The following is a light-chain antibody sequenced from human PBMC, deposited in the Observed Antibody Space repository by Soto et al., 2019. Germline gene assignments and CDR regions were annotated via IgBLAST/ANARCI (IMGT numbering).Light chain of an antibody. CDR1: SSDVGTYKF. CDR2: DVS. J-gene: IGLJ2*01. Sequence: QSALTQPRSVSGSPGQSVTISCTGTSSDVGTYKFVSWYQQHPGKAPKLMIYDVSKRPSGVPDRFSGSKSGNTASLTISGLQAEDEADYYCCSYAGSSTVVFGGGTKLTVL. CDR3: CSYAGSSTVV. V-gene: IGLV2-11*01.